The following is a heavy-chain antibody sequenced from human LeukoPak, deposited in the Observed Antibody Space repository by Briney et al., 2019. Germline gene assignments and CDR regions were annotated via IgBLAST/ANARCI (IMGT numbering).Heavy chain of an antibody. D-gene: IGHD3-3*01. Sequence: ASVTVSCKASGYTFTGYYMHWVRQAPGQGLEWMGWINPNSGGTNYAQKFQGRVTMTRDTSISTAYMELSRLRSDDTAVYYCARTSFLEWLPLDYWGQGTLVTVSS. CDR2: INPNSGGT. V-gene: IGHV1-2*02. CDR1: GYTFTGYY. J-gene: IGHJ4*02. CDR3: ARTSFLEWLPLDY.